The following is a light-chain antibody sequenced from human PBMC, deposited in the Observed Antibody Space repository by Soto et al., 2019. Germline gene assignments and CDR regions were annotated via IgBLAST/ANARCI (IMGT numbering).Light chain of an antibody. CDR2: EVS. J-gene: IGLJ1*01. Sequence: QSALTQPPSASGSPGQSVTISCTGTSSDVGGYNYVSWYQQHPGKAPKLMIYEVSKRPSGVPDRFSGSKSGNTASLTVSGLQAEDEADYYCSSYAGSNNNYVFGTGTKHTVL. CDR1: SSDVGGYNY. V-gene: IGLV2-8*01. CDR3: SSYAGSNNNYV.